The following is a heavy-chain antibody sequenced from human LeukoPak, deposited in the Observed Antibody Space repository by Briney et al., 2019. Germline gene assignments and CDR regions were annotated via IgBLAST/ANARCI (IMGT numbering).Heavy chain of an antibody. J-gene: IGHJ2*01. V-gene: IGHV4-39*07. D-gene: IGHD3-9*01. CDR2: IYYSGST. CDR3: ARDLAYYDILTGYSPGWYFDL. CDR1: GGSISSSSYY. Sequence: SETLSLTCTVSGGSISSSSYYWGWIRQPPGKGLEWIGSIYYSGSTYYNPSLKSRVTISVDTSKNQFSLKLSSVTAADTAVYYCARDLAYYDILTGYSPGWYFDLWGRGTLVTVSS.